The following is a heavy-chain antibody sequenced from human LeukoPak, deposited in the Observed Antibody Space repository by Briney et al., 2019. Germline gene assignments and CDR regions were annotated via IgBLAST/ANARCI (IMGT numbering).Heavy chain of an antibody. V-gene: IGHV3-74*01. CDR2: ISSDGITT. CDR3: ARMEVA. D-gene: IGHD3-3*01. J-gene: IGHJ3*01. CDR1: GFTFSSSW. Sequence: GSLRLSCAASGFTFSSSWMHWVRQVPGKGLVWVSRISSDGITTNYADSVKGRFTISRDNAKNTVYLQMNSLRAEDTAVYYSARMEVAWGQGTIVTVSS.